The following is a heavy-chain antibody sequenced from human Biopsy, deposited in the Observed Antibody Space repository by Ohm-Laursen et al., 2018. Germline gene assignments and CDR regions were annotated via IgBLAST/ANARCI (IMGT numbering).Heavy chain of an antibody. CDR1: GDSISSDF. J-gene: IGHJ4*02. D-gene: IGHD4-11*01. CDR3: ARSNGYGDYRFDD. Sequence: SDTLSLTCTVSGDSISSDFWSWIRQTPGKGLEWIGYISYTGDTNYNPPLESRITISLDTSKNQFSLMLSSVTAADTAVYYCARSNGYGDYRFDDWGQGTLVTVAS. V-gene: IGHV4-59*07. CDR2: ISYTGDT.